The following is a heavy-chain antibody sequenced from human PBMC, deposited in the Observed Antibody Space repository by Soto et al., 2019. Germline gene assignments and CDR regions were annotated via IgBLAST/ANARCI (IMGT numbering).Heavy chain of an antibody. CDR2: INHSGST. CDR3: ARHNPAYYDILTGYYPGPFDY. V-gene: IGHV4-34*01. J-gene: IGHJ4*02. Sequence: SETLSLTCAVYGGSFSGYYWSWIRQPPGKGLEWIGEINHSGSTNYNPSLKSRVTISVDTSKNQFSLKLSSVTAADTAVYYCARHNPAYYDILTGYYPGPFDYWGQGTLVTVSS. D-gene: IGHD3-9*01. CDR1: GGSFSGYY.